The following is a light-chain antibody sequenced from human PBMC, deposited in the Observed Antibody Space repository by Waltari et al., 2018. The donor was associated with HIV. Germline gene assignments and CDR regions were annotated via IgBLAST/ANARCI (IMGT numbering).Light chain of an antibody. Sequence: EIVLTQSPGTLSLSPGETATLSCRASQSVTSTYLAWYHQKPGQAPRLLIYGASSSATGIPDRFRGSGSGTDFTLTIRRLEPEDFAVYYCQQYGSSPYTVGQGTKLEIK. CDR1: QSVTSTY. CDR3: QQYGSSPYT. J-gene: IGKJ2*01. V-gene: IGKV3-20*01. CDR2: GAS.